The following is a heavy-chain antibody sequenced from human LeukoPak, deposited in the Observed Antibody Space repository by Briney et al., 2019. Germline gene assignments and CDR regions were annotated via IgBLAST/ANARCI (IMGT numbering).Heavy chain of an antibody. CDR1: GDSVSSNSAA. J-gene: IGHJ4*02. V-gene: IGHV6-1*01. CDR2: TYYRSKWYN. CDR3: ARDRGDPLRRRYYFDY. Sequence: SQTLSLTCAISGDSVSSNSAAWNWIRQSPSRGLEWLGRTYYRSKWYNDYAVSVKSRLTINPDISKNQFSLQLNSVTPEDTAVYYCARDRGDPLRRRYYFDYWGQGTLVTVSS. D-gene: IGHD7-27*01.